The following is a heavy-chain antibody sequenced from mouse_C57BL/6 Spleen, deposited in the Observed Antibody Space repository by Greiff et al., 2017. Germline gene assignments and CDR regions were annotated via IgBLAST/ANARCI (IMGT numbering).Heavy chain of an antibody. D-gene: IGHD2-1*01. CDR1: GYSFTGYY. CDR2: INPSTGGT. Sequence: VQLKQSGPELVKPGASVKISCKASGYSFTGYYMNWVKQSPEKSLEWIGEINPSTGGTTYNQKFKAKATLTVDKSSSTAYMQLKSLTSEDSAVYYCARRDLGNLYAMDYWGQGTSVTVSS. CDR3: ARRDLGNLYAMDY. V-gene: IGHV1-42*01. J-gene: IGHJ4*01.